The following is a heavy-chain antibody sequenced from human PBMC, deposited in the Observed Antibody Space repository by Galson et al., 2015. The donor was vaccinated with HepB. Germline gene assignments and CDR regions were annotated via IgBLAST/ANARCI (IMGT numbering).Heavy chain of an antibody. J-gene: IGHJ4*02. D-gene: IGHD2-2*01. CDR1: GFTLSSYS. CDR3: ARGPYQMLYGEFDS. CDR2: INSGSTYK. V-gene: IGHV3-21*01. Sequence: SLRLSCAASGFTLSSYSMNWVRQAPGKGLEWVSSINSGSTYKYYADSVKGRFTISRDNAKNSLYLQMNSLRAEDSAVYHCARGPYQMLYGEFDSWGQGTRVTVSA.